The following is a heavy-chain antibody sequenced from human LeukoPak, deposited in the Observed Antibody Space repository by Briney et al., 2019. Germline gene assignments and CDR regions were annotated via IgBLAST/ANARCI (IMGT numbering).Heavy chain of an antibody. CDR1: GFTFSSYA. CDR2: ISGSGGST. J-gene: IGHJ4*02. D-gene: IGHD3-10*01. Sequence: GGSLRLSCAACGFTFSSYAMSWVRQAPGKGLQWVSAISGSGGSTYYADSVKGRFTISRDNSKNTLYLQMNSLRAEDTTVYYCAAYGSGSYDYWGQGTLVTVSS. CDR3: AAYGSGSYDY. V-gene: IGHV3-23*01.